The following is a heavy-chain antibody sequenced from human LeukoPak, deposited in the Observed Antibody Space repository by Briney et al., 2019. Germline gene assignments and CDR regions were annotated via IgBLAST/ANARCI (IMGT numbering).Heavy chain of an antibody. D-gene: IGHD3-10*01. V-gene: IGHV3-21*04. CDR2: ITSTSIYK. Sequence: GGSLRLSCAASGFTFSRYNMNWVRQAPGKGLEWVSYITSTSIYKYYADSVKGRFTISRDNSKNTLFLQMNSLRAEDTAVYYCAGGGFGEAYYYYYYMDVWGKGATVTVSS. CDR3: AGGGFGEAYYYYYYMDV. CDR1: GFTFSRYN. J-gene: IGHJ6*03.